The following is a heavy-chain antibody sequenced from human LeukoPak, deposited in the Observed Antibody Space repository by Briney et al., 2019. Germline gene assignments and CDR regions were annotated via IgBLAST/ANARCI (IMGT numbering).Heavy chain of an antibody. CDR1: GYTFTGYY. V-gene: IGHV1-2*02. Sequence: GASVKVSCKVSGYTFTGYYMHWVRQAPGQGLEWMGWLNPNTLVTNYAQHFQGRVSMTWDTSISTGYMDLHSLTSDDTAVYYCARKDGGRDGMDVWGQGTTVTVSS. D-gene: IGHD4-23*01. CDR3: ARKDGGRDGMDV. J-gene: IGHJ6*02. CDR2: LNPNTLVT.